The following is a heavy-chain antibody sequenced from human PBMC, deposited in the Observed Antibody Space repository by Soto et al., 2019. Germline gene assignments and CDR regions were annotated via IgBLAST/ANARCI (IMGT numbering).Heavy chain of an antibody. Sequence: QVQLVQSGAEVKKPGASVKVSCKASGYTFTSYGITWVRQAPGQGLEWLGWINGYNGNTNYAQKLQGRVTMTTDTPTSKADMELRSLRSDDTAVYYCARMGDVPYYYYGMDVWGQGTTVTVSS. J-gene: IGHJ6*02. V-gene: IGHV1-18*01. CDR2: INGYNGNT. CDR1: GYTFTSYG. D-gene: IGHD3-16*01. CDR3: ARMGDVPYYYYGMDV.